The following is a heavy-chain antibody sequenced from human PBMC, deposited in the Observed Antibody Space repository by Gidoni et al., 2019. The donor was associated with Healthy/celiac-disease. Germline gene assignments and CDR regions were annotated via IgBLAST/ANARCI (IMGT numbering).Heavy chain of an antibody. V-gene: IGHV1-2*06. CDR3: ARVLFPLEDHYYGMDV. J-gene: IGHJ6*02. Sequence: QVQLVQSVPEVKKPGASVKVSCKASGYTFTGYYMPWVLQAPGQGLELIGRINPNSGGTNDAQKFQCRVTMTRDTSISTAYMELSRLRADDTAVYYCARVLFPLEDHYYGMDVWGQGTTVTVSS. CDR1: GYTFTGYY. D-gene: IGHD2-15*01. CDR2: INPNSGGT.